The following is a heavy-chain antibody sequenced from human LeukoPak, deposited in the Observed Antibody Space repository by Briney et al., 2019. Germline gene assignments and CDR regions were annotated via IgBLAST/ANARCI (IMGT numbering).Heavy chain of an antibody. J-gene: IGHJ6*02. V-gene: IGHV3-11*01. Sequence: GGSLRLSCAASGFTFSDYYMSWIRQAPGKGLEWVSYISSSGSTIYYADSVKGRFTISRDNANNSLYLQMNSLRAEDTAVYYCARATQDYDFWSGYYNYYYYYGMDVWGQGTTVTVSS. CDR1: GFTFSDYY. CDR3: ARATQDYDFWSGYYNYYYYYGMDV. D-gene: IGHD3-3*01. CDR2: ISSSGSTI.